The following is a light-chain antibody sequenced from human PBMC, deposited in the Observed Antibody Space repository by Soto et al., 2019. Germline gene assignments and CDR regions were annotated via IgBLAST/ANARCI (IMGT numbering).Light chain of an antibody. V-gene: IGKV1-5*01. CDR1: QSIIIW. J-gene: IGKJ1*01. CDR3: QQYNAYST. CDR2: DAS. Sequence: IQLTQSPSSLSASVGARVTITCRASQSIIIWLAWYQQKPGKAPKLLIYDASSLESGVPSRFSGSGSGTEFTLTISSLQPDDFATYYCQQYNAYSTFGQGTKVDIK.